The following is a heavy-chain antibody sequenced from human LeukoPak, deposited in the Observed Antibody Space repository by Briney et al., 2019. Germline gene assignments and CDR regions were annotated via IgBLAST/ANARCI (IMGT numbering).Heavy chain of an antibody. CDR1: GYTFSGHY. CDR2: INPNSGGT. CDR3: ARGEGRGILTGYIK. J-gene: IGHJ1*01. V-gene: IGHV1-2*02. Sequence: GASVKVSCTSSGYTFSGHYMHWVRQAPGQGLEWMGWINPNSGGTNYAQKFQGRVTMTRDTSISTAYMDLSRLTSDDTAVYYCARGEGRGILTGYIKWGQGTLVTVSS. D-gene: IGHD3-9*01.